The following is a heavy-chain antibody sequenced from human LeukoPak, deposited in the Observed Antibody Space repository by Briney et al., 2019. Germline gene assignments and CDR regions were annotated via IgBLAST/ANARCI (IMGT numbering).Heavy chain of an antibody. CDR1: GYTFTTYY. V-gene: IGHV1-46*01. CDR3: ARTGRCSSTSCYFYYYYYMDV. J-gene: IGHJ6*03. Sequence: ASVKVSCKASGYTFTTYYMHWVRQAPGQGLEWMGVINPNSVSTSYTQKFQGRVTMTRVTSTSTVYMELSSLRSEDTAVYYCARTGRCSSTSCYFYYYYYMDVWGKGTTVTISS. D-gene: IGHD2-2*01. CDR2: INPNSVST.